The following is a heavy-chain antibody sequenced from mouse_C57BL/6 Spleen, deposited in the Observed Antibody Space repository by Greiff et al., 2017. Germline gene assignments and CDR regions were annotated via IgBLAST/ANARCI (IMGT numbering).Heavy chain of an antibody. CDR3: ARGGGGQY. Sequence: QVQLQQSGAELVKPGASVKLSCKASGYTFTSYWMHWVKQRPGQGLEWIGMIHPNSGSTNYNEKFKRKATLTVDKSSSTAYMQLSSLTSEDSAVYYCARGGGGQYWGQGTTLTVSS. CDR2: IHPNSGST. V-gene: IGHV1-64*01. CDR1: GYTFTSYW. J-gene: IGHJ2*01.